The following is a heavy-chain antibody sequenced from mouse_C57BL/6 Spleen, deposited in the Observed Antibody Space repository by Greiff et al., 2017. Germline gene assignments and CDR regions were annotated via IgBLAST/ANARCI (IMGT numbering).Heavy chain of an antibody. CDR1: GYTFPSYG. J-gene: IGHJ2*01. CDR2: FYPRSGNT. D-gene: IGHD2-2*01. Sequence: PGVELASPGAAVKLSCMASGYTFPSYGISWVKQRPGRGFEWIGEFYPRSGNTYYNEKFTGKATLTVDKSASTAYMELRSLTSEDSAVYCCARWEQASIVTEGDYWGKGTTLTVSS. V-gene: IGHV1-81*01. CDR3: ARWEQASIVTEGDY.